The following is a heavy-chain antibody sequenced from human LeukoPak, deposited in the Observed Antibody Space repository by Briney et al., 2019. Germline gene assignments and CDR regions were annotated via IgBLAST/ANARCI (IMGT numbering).Heavy chain of an antibody. V-gene: IGHV3-23*01. CDR1: GFSFRSFA. CDR3: ARTIAQYTNTWLYYYYGLDV. Sequence: GGSLRLSCTASGFSFRSFAMSWVRQAPGQGLEWVSSIRGGGEDTYYADSVKGRFTISRDNSETTLYLQMNSLGADDTALYYCARTIAQYTNTWLYYYYGLDVWGQGTTVTVSS. CDR2: IRGGGEDT. D-gene: IGHD6-13*01. J-gene: IGHJ6*02.